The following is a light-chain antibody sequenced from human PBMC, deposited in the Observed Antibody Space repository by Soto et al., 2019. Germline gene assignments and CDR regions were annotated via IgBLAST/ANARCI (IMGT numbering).Light chain of an antibody. J-gene: IGLJ1*01. CDR1: SSNIGSNT. CDR2: SNH. Sequence: QSVLTQPPSASGTPGQRVTISCSGSSSNIGSNTVNWYQLLPGTAPKLLMSSNHQRPSGVPDRFSGSKSGTSASLAINGLQSEDEANYYCATWDGSLNAGYRFGTGTKVPVL. V-gene: IGLV1-44*01. CDR3: ATWDGSLNAGYR.